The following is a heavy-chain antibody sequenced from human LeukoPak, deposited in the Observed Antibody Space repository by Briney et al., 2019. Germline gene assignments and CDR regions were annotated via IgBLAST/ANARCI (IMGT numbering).Heavy chain of an antibody. CDR3: TTSLTSGYYIDY. V-gene: IGHV3-15*01. CDR2: IKSKTDGGTT. CDR1: GFSFSSAW. J-gene: IGHJ4*02. D-gene: IGHD5-12*01. Sequence: GGSLRLSCAASGFSFSSAWMTWVRQAPTKGLEWVGRIKSKTDGGTTDYAAPVKGRFTISRDDSRNTLYLQMSSLQTEDTAVYYCTTSLTSGYYIDYWGQGTLVTVSS.